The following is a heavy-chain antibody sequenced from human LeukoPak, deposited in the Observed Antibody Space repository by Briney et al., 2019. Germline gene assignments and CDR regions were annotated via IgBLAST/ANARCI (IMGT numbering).Heavy chain of an antibody. D-gene: IGHD5-18*01. Sequence: PSQALSLTCTVSGGSISSGSYYWSWIRQPAGKGLEWIGRIYTSGSTNYNPSLKSRVTISVDTPKNQFSLKLSSVTAADTAVYYCARGRDTAMTWGQGTLVTVSS. V-gene: IGHV4-61*02. CDR2: IYTSGST. CDR3: ARGRDTAMT. CDR1: GGSISSGSYY. J-gene: IGHJ5*02.